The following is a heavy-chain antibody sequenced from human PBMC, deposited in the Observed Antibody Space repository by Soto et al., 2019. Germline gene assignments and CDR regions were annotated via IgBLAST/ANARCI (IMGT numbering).Heavy chain of an antibody. J-gene: IGHJ5*02. CDR1: GFTFYSFA. CDR3: AKPGTYCVITSCYPNWFDA. V-gene: IGHV3-23*01. CDR2: ISSETGTKT. D-gene: IGHD2-2*01. Sequence: GGSLRLSCAASGFTFYSFAMSWVRQAPGKGLEWVSTISSETGTKTYYADSVKGRFTISRDNSKNTLYLQMNSLRVEDTAVYFCAKPGTYCVITSCYPNWFDAWGRGTLVTVS.